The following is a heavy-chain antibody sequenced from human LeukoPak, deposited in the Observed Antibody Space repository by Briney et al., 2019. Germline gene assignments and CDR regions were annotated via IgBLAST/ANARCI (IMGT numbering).Heavy chain of an antibody. J-gene: IGHJ4*02. Sequence: GGSLRLSCAASGFTFSSYAMHWVRQAPGKGLEWVAVISYDGSNKYYADSVKGRFTISRDNSKNTLYLQMNSLRAEDTAVYYCARDPGDTAPSYWGQGTLVTVSS. CDR1: GFTFSSYA. CDR2: ISYDGSNK. V-gene: IGHV3-30*04. D-gene: IGHD5-18*01. CDR3: ARDPGDTAPSY.